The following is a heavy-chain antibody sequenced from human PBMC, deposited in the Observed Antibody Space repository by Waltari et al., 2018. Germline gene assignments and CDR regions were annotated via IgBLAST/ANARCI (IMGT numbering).Heavy chain of an antibody. D-gene: IGHD2-15*01. CDR2: IYYSGST. V-gene: IGHV4-59*11. Sequence: QVQLQESGPGLVQPSETLSLTCTVSGGSISSHSWSWIRQPPGKGLEWIGYIYYSGSTNYNPSLKSRVTISVDTSKNQFSLKLSSVTAADTAVYYCASGVVTDNYYYYGMDVWGQGTTVTVSS. J-gene: IGHJ6*02. CDR3: ASGVVTDNYYYYGMDV. CDR1: GGSISSHS.